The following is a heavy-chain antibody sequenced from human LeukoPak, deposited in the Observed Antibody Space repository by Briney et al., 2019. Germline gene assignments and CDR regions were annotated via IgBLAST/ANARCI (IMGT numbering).Heavy chain of an antibody. D-gene: IGHD3-22*01. CDR1: GGSFSGYY. Sequence: PSGTLSLTCAVYGGSFSGYYWSWIRQPPGKGLEWMGEINHSGSTNYNPSLKSRVTISVDTSKNQFSLKLSSVTAADTAVYYCASVYDSSGFYPFWGQGTLVTVS. CDR3: ASVYDSSGFYPF. CDR2: INHSGST. J-gene: IGHJ4*02. V-gene: IGHV4-34*01.